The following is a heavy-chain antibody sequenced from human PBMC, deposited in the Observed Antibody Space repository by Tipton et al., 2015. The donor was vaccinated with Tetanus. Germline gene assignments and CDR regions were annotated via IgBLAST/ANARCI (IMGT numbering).Heavy chain of an antibody. CDR2: IYPGDFEI. J-gene: IGHJ2*01. Sequence: QLVQSGAEVKQPGESLKISCKGSGYSFTSYWIGWVRQMPGKGLEWMGIIYPGDFEIRYSPSFQGQVTISADKSISTAYLQWSSLQASDTAMYYCARRLGPYTGDQIWHFDLWGRGTLVIVSS. V-gene: IGHV5-51*01. D-gene: IGHD7-27*01. CDR3: ARRLGPYTGDQIWHFDL. CDR1: GYSFTSYW.